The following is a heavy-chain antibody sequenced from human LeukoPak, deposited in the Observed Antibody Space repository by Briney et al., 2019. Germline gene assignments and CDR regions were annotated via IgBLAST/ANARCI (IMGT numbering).Heavy chain of an antibody. CDR1: GGSISSYY. CDR3: ARCGSSSGWWGSHDY. J-gene: IGHJ4*02. Sequence: SETLSLTCTVSGGSISSYYWSWIRQPPGKGLEWIGYIYYSGSTNYNPSLKSRVTISVDTSKNQFSLKLSSVTAADTAVYYCARCGSSSGWWGSHDYRGQGTLVTVSS. V-gene: IGHV4-59*01. CDR2: IYYSGST. D-gene: IGHD6-6*01.